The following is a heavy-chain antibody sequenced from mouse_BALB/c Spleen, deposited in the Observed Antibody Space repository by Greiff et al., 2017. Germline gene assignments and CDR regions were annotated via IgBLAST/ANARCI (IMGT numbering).Heavy chain of an antibody. Sequence: DVKVVESGGGLVQPGGSRKLSCAASGFTFSSFGMHWVRQAPEKGLEWVAYISSGSSTIYYADTVKGRFTISRDNPKNTLFLQMTSLRSEDTAMYYCARWGWLRREGYFDVWGAGTTVTVSS. V-gene: IGHV5-17*02. D-gene: IGHD2-2*01. CDR2: ISSGSSTI. J-gene: IGHJ1*01. CDR3: ARWGWLRREGYFDV. CDR1: GFTFSSFG.